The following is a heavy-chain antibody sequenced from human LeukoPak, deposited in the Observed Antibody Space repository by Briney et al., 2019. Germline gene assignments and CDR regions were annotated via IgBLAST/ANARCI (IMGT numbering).Heavy chain of an antibody. Sequence: GGSLRLSCAASGFTFSSYGMHWVRRAPGKGLEGVAVIWYDGSNKYYADSVKARFTISRDNSKNTLYLQMNSLRAEDTAVYYSARDRDIVVVPAAIRAPYYFDYWGQGTLVTVSS. D-gene: IGHD2-2*02. V-gene: IGHV3-33*01. CDR3: ARDRDIVVVPAAIRAPYYFDY. CDR2: IWYDGSNK. CDR1: GFTFSSYG. J-gene: IGHJ4*02.